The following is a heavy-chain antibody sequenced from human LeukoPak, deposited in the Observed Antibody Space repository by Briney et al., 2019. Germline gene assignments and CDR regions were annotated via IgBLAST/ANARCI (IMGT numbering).Heavy chain of an antibody. D-gene: IGHD6-19*01. J-gene: IGHJ5*02. CDR1: GGSISSYY. V-gene: IGHV4-59*08. Sequence: KPSETLSLTCTVSGGSISSYYWSWIRQPPGKGMEWIGYIYYSGSTNYNPSLKSRVTISVDTSKNQFSLKLSSVTAADTAVYYCARLMDSSGWGGVNSFDPWGQGTLVTVSS. CDR2: IYYSGST. CDR3: ARLMDSSGWGGVNSFDP.